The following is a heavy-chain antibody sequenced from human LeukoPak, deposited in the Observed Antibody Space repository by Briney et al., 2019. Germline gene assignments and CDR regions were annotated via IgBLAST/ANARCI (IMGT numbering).Heavy chain of an antibody. CDR1: GGSISSYY. V-gene: IGHV4-59*08. D-gene: IGHD6-19*01. CDR3: ARHPSSGAQYFQH. J-gene: IGHJ1*01. Sequence: SETLSLTCTVSGGSISSYYWSWIRQPPGKGLEWIAYIYYNGNTNYNPSLKSRVTMSVDTSKNQFSLKLSSVTAADTAVYYCARHPSSGAQYFQHWGQGTLVTVSS. CDR2: IYYNGNT.